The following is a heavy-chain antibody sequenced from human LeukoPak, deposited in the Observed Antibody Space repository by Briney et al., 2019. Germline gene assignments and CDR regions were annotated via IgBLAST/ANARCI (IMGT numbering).Heavy chain of an antibody. CDR2: IKSKTDGGTT. CDR3: ATEYYYDSNGIFDY. Sequence: GGSLRLSCAASGFTFSSYWTSWVRQAPGKGLEWVGRIKSKTDGGTTDYAAPVKGRFTISRDDSENTLYLHMNSLKTEDTAVYYCATEYYYDSNGIFDYWGQGTLVTVSS. CDR1: GFTFSSYW. J-gene: IGHJ4*02. V-gene: IGHV3-15*01. D-gene: IGHD3-22*01.